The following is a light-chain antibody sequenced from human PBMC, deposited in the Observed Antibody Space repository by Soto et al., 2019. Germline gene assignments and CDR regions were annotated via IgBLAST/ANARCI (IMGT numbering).Light chain of an antibody. CDR2: RNN. CDR3: AAWDDSLSGPV. Sequence: QPVLTQPPSASGTPGQRVTISCSGSSSNVGSNYVYWYQQFPGTAPKLLIYRNNDRPSGVPDRFSGSKSGTSASLAISGLRSEDEADYFCAAWDDSLSGPVFGGGTKLTVL. J-gene: IGLJ2*01. V-gene: IGLV1-47*01. CDR1: SSNVGSNY.